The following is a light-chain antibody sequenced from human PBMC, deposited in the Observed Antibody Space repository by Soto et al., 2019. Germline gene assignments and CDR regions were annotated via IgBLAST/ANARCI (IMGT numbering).Light chain of an antibody. V-gene: IGKV3-11*02. CDR1: LSVSNN. CDR2: DPX. CDR3: HQRQYWPPST. J-gene: IGKJ5*01. Sequence: EIVMTQTPAPLPLSRGNRATLSXRVSLSVSNNFAWFPQKTGQXTRLFXXDPXNRATGIPARFSGSGSGRDFTLTISSLEPEDFSVYYCHQRQYWPPSTFGQGTRLEIK.